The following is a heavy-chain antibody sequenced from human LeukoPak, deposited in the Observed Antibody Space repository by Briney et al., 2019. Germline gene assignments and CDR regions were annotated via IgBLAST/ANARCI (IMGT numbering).Heavy chain of an antibody. Sequence: PSETLSLTCTVSGGSISSYYWSWIRQPPGKGLEWIGYIYYSGSTNYNPSLKSRVTISVDTSKNQFSLKLSSVTAADTAVYYCARGSVAGIPYYYYGMDVWGQGTTVTVSS. J-gene: IGHJ6*02. CDR1: GGSISSYY. V-gene: IGHV4-59*01. CDR2: IYYSGST. CDR3: ARGSVAGIPYYYYGMDV. D-gene: IGHD6-19*01.